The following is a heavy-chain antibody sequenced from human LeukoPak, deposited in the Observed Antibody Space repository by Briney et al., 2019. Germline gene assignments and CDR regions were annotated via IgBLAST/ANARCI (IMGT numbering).Heavy chain of an antibody. CDR2: IIPILGIA. J-gene: IGHJ4*02. V-gene: IGHV1-69*04. D-gene: IGHD3-16*02. CDR1: GYTFTSYG. Sequence: SVKVSCKASGYTFTSYGISWVRQAPGQGLEWMGRIIPILGIANYAQKFQGRVTITADKSTSTAYMELSSLRSEDTAVYYCASNPLYVWGSYRHGYYFDYWGQGTLVTVSS. CDR3: ASNPLYVWGSYRHGYYFDY.